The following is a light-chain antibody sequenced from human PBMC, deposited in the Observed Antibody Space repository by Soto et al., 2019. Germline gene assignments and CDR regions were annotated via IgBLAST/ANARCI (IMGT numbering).Light chain of an antibody. CDR2: AAS. CDR3: QKYNSAPLT. J-gene: IGKJ4*01. V-gene: IGKV1-27*01. Sequence: DIQMTQSPSSLSASVGDRVTITCRARQGISNSLAWYQQKPGQVPKLLIYAASTLQSWVPSRFSGSGSGTDFTLTISSLQPEDVATYFCQKYNSAPLTFGGGTKVEIK. CDR1: QGISNS.